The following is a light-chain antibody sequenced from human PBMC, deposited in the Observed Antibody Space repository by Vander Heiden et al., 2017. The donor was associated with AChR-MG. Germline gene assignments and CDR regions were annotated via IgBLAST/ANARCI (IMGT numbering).Light chain of an antibody. CDR3: QQYNSYSIN. J-gene: IGKJ5*01. CDR2: KAS. Sequence: IQMTQSPSTLSASVGDRVTITCRASQSISSWLAWYQQKPGKAPKLLIYKASSLESGVPSRFSGSGSGTEFTLTISSLQPDDFATYYCQQYNSYSINVGQGTRLEMK. CDR1: QSISSW. V-gene: IGKV1-5*03.